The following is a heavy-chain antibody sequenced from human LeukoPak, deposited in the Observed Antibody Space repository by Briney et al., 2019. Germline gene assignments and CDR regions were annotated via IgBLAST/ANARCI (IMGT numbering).Heavy chain of an antibody. V-gene: IGHV3-13*01. CDR3: ARGPIVGITETKGYFDY. D-gene: IGHD1-7*01. Sequence: GRSLRLSCAASGFTFSNYDMPWVGHATGRGLEWVSSIGTAADTYYPGSVKGRFTISRENAKNSLYLQMNSLRAGDTAVYYCARGPIVGITETKGYFDYWGQGILVTVSS. CDR2: IGTAADT. J-gene: IGHJ4*02. CDR1: GFTFSNYD.